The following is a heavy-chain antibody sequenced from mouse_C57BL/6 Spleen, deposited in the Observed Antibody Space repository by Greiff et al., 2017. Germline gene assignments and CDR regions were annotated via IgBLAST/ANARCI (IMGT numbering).Heavy chain of an antibody. CDR2: INPGSGGT. CDR3: ARRGPYYFDY. V-gene: IGHV1-54*01. CDR1: GYAFTNYL. J-gene: IGHJ2*01. Sequence: QVQLKQSGAELVRPGTSVKVSCKASGYAFTNYLIEWVKQRPGQGLEWIGVINPGSGGTNYNEKFKGKATLTADKSSSTAYMQLSSLTSEDSAVYCCARRGPYYFDYWGQGTTLTVSS.